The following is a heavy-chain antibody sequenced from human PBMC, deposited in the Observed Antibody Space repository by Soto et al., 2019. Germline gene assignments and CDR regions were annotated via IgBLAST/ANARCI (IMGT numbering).Heavy chain of an antibody. J-gene: IGHJ4*02. V-gene: IGHV3-30*03. CDR1: GFTFSSYG. CDR2: ISYDGSNK. Sequence: PVGSLRLSCAASGFTFSSYGMHYVRQAPGKGLEWVALISYDGSNKYYADSVKGRFTISRDNSKNTLYLQMNSLRAEDTAVYYCASGGEDYYDSSGGSFDYWGQGTLVTVSS. CDR3: ASGGEDYYDSSGGSFDY. D-gene: IGHD3-22*01.